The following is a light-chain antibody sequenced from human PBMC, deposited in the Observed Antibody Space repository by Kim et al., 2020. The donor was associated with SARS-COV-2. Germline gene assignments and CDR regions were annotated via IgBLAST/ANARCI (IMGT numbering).Light chain of an antibody. CDR3: CSYAGSSTYV. CDR2: EVS. J-gene: IGLJ1*01. V-gene: IGLV2-23*02. CDR1: SSDVGSYNL. Sequence: GQSIPIACPGTSSDVGSYNLVSWYQQHPGKAPKLMIYEVSKRPSGVSNRFSGSKSGNTASLTISGLQAEDEADYYCCSYAGSSTYVFGTGTKVTVL.